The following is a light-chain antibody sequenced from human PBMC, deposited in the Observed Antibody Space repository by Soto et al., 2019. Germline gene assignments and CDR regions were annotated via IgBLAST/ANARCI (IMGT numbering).Light chain of an antibody. CDR3: QQRSNWPPA. CDR1: QTVSSY. CDR2: DAS. Sequence: EIVLAQSPATLSLSPGASAPLSGRASQTVSSYLAWYQQKPGQAPRLLIYDASNRATGIPARFSGSGSGTGFTLSISSLEPEDFAVYYCQQRSNWPPAFGQGTRLEIK. V-gene: IGKV3-11*01. J-gene: IGKJ5*01.